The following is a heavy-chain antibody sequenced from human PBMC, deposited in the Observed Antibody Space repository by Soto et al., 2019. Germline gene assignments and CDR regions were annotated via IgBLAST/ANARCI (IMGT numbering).Heavy chain of an antibody. CDR3: ARGSIVRGPTPFDY. V-gene: IGHV4-59*07. D-gene: IGHD3-10*02. CDR2: VYYSGSA. J-gene: IGHJ4*02. CDR1: GGSIKSYY. Sequence: SDTLAITCNVSGGSIKSYYWNWIRQPPGKTLEWIGDVYYSGSANYNPSLKSRVTISVDMSRNQFSPKLNSVTAADTAVYYCARGSIVRGPTPFDYWGQGTLVTVSS.